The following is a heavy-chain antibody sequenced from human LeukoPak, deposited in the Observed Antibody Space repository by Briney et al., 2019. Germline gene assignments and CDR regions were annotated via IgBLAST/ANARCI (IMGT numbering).Heavy chain of an antibody. CDR3: AREYRWELHSGAFDI. V-gene: IGHV1-2*02. Sequence: ASVKVFCKASGYTFTGYYIHWVRQAPGQGLEWMGWINPNSGGTNYAQKFQGRVTMTRDTSISTAYMELSRLRSDDTAVYYCAREYRWELHSGAFDIWGQGTMVTVSS. J-gene: IGHJ3*02. D-gene: IGHD1-26*01. CDR1: GYTFTGYY. CDR2: INPNSGGT.